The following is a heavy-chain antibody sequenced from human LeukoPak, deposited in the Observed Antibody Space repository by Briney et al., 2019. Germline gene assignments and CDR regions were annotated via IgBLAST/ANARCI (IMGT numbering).Heavy chain of an antibody. CDR3: ARHGQYYDILTGYYNPFDY. J-gene: IGHJ4*02. CDR1: GGSISSGGYY. Sequence: SETLSLTCTVSGGSISSGGYYWGWIRQPPGKGLEWIGYIYHSGSTYYNPSLKSRVTISVDRSKNQFSLKLSSVTAADTAVYYCARHGQYYDILTGYYNPFDYWGQGTLVTVSS. D-gene: IGHD3-9*01. V-gene: IGHV4-30-2*01. CDR2: IYHSGST.